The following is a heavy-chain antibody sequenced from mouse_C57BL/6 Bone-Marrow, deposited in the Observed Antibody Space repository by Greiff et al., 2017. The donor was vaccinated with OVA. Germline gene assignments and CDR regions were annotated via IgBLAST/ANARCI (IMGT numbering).Heavy chain of an antibody. CDR1: GFTFSSYG. Sequence: EMQRVESGGDLVKPGGSLKLSCAASGFTFSSYGMSWVRQTPDKRLEWVATISSGGSYTYYPDSVKGRFTISRDNAKNTLYLQMSSLKSEDTAMYYCASGDYYAMDYWGQGTSVTVSS. CDR2: ISSGGSYT. CDR3: ASGDYYAMDY. V-gene: IGHV5-6*01. J-gene: IGHJ4*01.